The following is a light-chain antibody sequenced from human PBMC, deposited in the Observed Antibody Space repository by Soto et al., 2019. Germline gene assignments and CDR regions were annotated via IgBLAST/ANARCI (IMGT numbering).Light chain of an antibody. V-gene: IGLV1-40*01. Sequence: QSVLTQPPSVSGAPGQRVTISCTGSSSNVGAGYNVNWYQQLPGTAPKLLIYGINYRPSGVPDRFSASKSGTSAALVITGLQAEDEADYYCQSYDSTLRGVFGGGTKLTVL. CDR1: SSNVGAGYN. J-gene: IGLJ2*01. CDR2: GIN. CDR3: QSYDSTLRGV.